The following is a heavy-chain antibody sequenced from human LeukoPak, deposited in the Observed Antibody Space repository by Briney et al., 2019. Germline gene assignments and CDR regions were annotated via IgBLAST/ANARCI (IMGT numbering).Heavy chain of an antibody. D-gene: IGHD6-13*01. V-gene: IGHV3-30*04. J-gene: IGHJ4*02. CDR3: ARGQHRIAAAGTVFAY. Sequence: GSSLRLSCSASGFTFSNFAVHSVRQAPGRGLEWVAVISYDGSNKFYADSVKGRFTISRDNSKNTLYVQMNSLRAEDTAVYYCARGQHRIAAAGTVFAYWGQGTLVTVSS. CDR2: ISYDGSNK. CDR1: GFTFSNFA.